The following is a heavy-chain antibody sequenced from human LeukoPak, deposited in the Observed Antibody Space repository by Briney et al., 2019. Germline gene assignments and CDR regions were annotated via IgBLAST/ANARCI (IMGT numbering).Heavy chain of an antibody. J-gene: IGHJ4*02. V-gene: IGHV4-39*01. D-gene: IGHD3-10*01. CDR2: IYYSGST. Sequence: PSETLSLTCTVSGGSISSSNSYWRWIRQPPGKGLEWIGSIYYSGSTYYNPSLKSRVTISVDTSKNQFSLKLSSVTAADTAVYYCARRPTRGVGFGGVDYWGQGTLVTVSS. CDR3: ARRPTRGVGFGGVDY. CDR1: GGSISSSNSY.